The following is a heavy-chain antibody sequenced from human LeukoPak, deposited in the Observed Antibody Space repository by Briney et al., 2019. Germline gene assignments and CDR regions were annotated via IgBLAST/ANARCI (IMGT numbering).Heavy chain of an antibody. J-gene: IGHJ4*02. CDR1: GGSISRYY. V-gene: IGHV4-59*01. Sequence: SETLSLTCTVSGGSISRYYWSWVRQPPGKGLEWIGYIYYSGSTNYNPSLKSRVTISVDTSKNQFSLKLSSVTAADTAVYYCASGGGYSFDYWGQGTLVTVSS. CDR3: ASGGGYSFDY. CDR2: IYYSGST. D-gene: IGHD3-10*01.